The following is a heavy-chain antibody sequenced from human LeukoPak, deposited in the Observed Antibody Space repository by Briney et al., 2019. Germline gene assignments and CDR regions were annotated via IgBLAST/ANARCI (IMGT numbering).Heavy chain of an antibody. J-gene: IGHJ3*02. CDR2: IKQDGSEK. CDR3: AKDGGGDPDSFDI. D-gene: IGHD2-21*02. CDR1: GFTFSSYW. V-gene: IGHV3-7*01. Sequence: GGSLRLSCAASGFTFSSYWMSWVRQAPGKGLEWVANIKQDGSEKYYVDSVKGRFTISRDNAKNSLYLQMNSLRAEDTAVYYCAKDGGGDPDSFDIWGQGTMVTVSS.